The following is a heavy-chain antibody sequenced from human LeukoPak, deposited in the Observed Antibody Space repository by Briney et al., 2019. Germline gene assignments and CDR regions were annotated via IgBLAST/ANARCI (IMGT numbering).Heavy chain of an antibody. Sequence: PGRSLRPSCTGSGFTFGDYAMTWVRQAPGKGLEWVGFIRSQIYGGTPEYAASVKGRFTISRDDSEGVAYLQMNSLKTEDTAVYYCTRDQTPYYWGQGTLVTVSS. J-gene: IGHJ4*02. CDR2: IRSQIYGGTP. V-gene: IGHV3-49*04. CDR3: TRDQTPYY. CDR1: GFTFGDYA.